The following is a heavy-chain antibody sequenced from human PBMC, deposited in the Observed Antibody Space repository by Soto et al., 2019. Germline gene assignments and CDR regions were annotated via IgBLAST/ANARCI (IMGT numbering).Heavy chain of an antibody. J-gene: IGHJ4*02. D-gene: IGHD6-25*01. Sequence: QVQLQESGPGLVKPSGTLSLTCAVSGGSISSSNWWSWVRQPPGKGLEWIGEIYHSGSTNYNPSLKTRLTXXVXKXXNQFSRKLSSVTAADTAVYYCARAGGIAAAGHFDYWGQGTLVTVSS. V-gene: IGHV4-4*02. CDR1: GGSISSSNW. CDR2: IYHSGST. CDR3: ARAGGIAAAGHFDY.